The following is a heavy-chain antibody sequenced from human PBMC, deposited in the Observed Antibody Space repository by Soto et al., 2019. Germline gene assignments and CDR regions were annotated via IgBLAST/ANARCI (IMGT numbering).Heavy chain of an antibody. V-gene: IGHV4-59*01. D-gene: IGHD3-22*01. Sequence: PSETLSLTCTVPGGSISSYYWSWIRQPPGKGLEWIGYIYYSGSTNYNPSLKSRVTISVDTSKNQFSLKLSSVTAADTAVYYCARAHDSSGYYPDYYYGMDVWGQGTTVTVSS. CDR1: GGSISSYY. CDR3: ARAHDSSGYYPDYYYGMDV. J-gene: IGHJ6*02. CDR2: IYYSGST.